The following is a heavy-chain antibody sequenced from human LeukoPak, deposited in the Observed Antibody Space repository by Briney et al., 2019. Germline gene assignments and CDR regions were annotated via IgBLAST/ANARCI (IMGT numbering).Heavy chain of an antibody. Sequence: GGSLRLSCVAYGFSFSDYSMNWVRQAPGKGLEWVSYIGKRGDGISYTDSVRGRFTISRDNAKNSLFLQMNNLRGEDTAMYFCAREDPGRIAADCWGQGTLVTVSS. V-gene: IGHV3-48*01. D-gene: IGHD2-15*01. CDR2: IGKRGDGI. CDR1: GFSFSDYS. CDR3: AREDPGRIAADC. J-gene: IGHJ4*02.